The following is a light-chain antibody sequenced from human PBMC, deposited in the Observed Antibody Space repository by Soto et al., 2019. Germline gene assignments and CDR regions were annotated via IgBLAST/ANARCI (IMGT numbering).Light chain of an antibody. CDR3: SSYTSSSPHV. CDR1: SSDVGGYNY. J-gene: IGLJ1*01. CDR2: DVS. V-gene: IGLV2-14*03. Sequence: QSVLTQPASVSGSPGQSITISCTGTSSDVGGYNYVSWYQQHPGKAPKLMIYDVSNRPSGVSNRFSGSKSGNTASLTISGLQAEFEADYYCSSYTSSSPHVLGTGTKVTVL.